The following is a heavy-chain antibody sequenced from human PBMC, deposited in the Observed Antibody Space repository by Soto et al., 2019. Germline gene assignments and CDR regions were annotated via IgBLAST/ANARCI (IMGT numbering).Heavy chain of an antibody. V-gene: IGHV3-33*01. CDR1: GFTFSSYG. J-gene: IGHJ4*02. Sequence: QVQLVESGGGVVQPGRSLRLSCAASGFTFSSYGMHWVGQAPGKGREWVAVIWYDGSNKYYADSVKGRFTISRDNSKNTLYLQMNSLRAEDTAVYYCARGLTNYYGSGSFDYWGQGTLVTVSS. CDR3: ARGLTNYYGSGSFDY. D-gene: IGHD3-10*01. CDR2: IWYDGSNK.